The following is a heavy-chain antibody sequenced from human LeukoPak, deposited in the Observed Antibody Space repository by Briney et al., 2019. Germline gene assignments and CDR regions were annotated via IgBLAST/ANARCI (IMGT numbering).Heavy chain of an antibody. CDR2: IYYSGSS. D-gene: IGHD1-26*01. CDR1: GGSISSSSYY. V-gene: IGHV4-39*01. CDR3: ARPRVGADTHDPFAY. Sequence: SETLSLTCTVSGGSISSSSYYWGWIRQPPGKGLEWIGSIYYSGSSYYNPSLKSRVTISVDTSKNQFSLKLSSLTAADTAVYFCARPRVGADTHDPFAYWGQGILVTVPS. J-gene: IGHJ4*02.